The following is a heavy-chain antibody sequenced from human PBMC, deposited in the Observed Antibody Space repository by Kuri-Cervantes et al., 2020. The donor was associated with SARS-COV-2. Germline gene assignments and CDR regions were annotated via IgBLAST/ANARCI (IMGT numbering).Heavy chain of an antibody. D-gene: IGHD5-18*01. CDR3: ARTRMVNTAMAYSGAFDI. Sequence: SETLSLTCTVSGGSISSYYWSWIRQPPGKGLEWIGYIYYSGSTNYNPSLKSRVTISVDTSKNQFSLKLSSVTAADTAVYYCARTRMVNTAMAYSGAFDIWGQGTMVTVSS. CDR2: IYYSGST. V-gene: IGHV4-59*01. J-gene: IGHJ3*02. CDR1: GGSISSYY.